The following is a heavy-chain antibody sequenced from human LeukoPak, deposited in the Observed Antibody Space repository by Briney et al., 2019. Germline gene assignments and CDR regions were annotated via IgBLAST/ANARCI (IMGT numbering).Heavy chain of an antibody. CDR1: GGSISSYY. Sequence: PSETLSLTCTVSGGSISSYYWSWVRQPPGKGLEWIGYIYYSGSTNYNPSLKSRVTISVDTSKNQFSLKLSSVTAADTAVYYCARDDGDYYFDYWGQGTLVTVSS. D-gene: IGHD4-17*01. V-gene: IGHV4-59*01. J-gene: IGHJ4*02. CDR2: IYYSGST. CDR3: ARDDGDYYFDY.